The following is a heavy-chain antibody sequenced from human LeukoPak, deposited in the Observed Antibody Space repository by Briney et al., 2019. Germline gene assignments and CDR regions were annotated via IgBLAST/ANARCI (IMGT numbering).Heavy chain of an antibody. J-gene: IGHJ4*02. CDR1: GFTFNNYG. Sequence: GGSLRLSCAASGFTFNNYGLHWVRQAPGKGLEWVTLISHDGNNEYYADSVKGRFATSRDDSKNTLYLQMNSLRAEDTAVYYCARLSRAVYYFDYWGQGTLVTVSS. V-gene: IGHV3-30*03. D-gene: IGHD5-24*01. CDR3: ARLSRAVYYFDY. CDR2: ISHDGNNE.